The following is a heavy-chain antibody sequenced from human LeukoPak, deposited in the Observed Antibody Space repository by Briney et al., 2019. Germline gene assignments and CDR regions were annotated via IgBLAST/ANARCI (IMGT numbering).Heavy chain of an antibody. CDR3: ARNYYGSGSFLNWFDP. Sequence: TPSETLSLTCTVSGGSISSGDYSWSWIRQPPGKGLEWIGYIYYSGSTYYNPSLKSRVTISVDTSKNQFSLKLSSVTAADTAVYYCARNYYGSGSFLNWFDPWGQGTLVTVSS. CDR1: GGSISSGDYS. J-gene: IGHJ5*02. V-gene: IGHV4-30-4*01. CDR2: IYYSGST. D-gene: IGHD3-10*01.